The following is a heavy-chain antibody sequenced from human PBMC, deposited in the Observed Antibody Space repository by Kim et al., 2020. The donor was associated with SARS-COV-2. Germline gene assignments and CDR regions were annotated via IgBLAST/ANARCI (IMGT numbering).Heavy chain of an antibody. D-gene: IGHD4-17*01. Sequence: SETLSLTCAVYGGSFSGYYWSWIRQPPGKGLEWIGEINHSGSTNYNPSLKSRVTISVDTSKNQFSLKLSSVTAADTAVYYCARGLSLVTTGRDFDSWGQGTLVTASS. CDR1: GGSFSGYY. CDR2: INHSGST. J-gene: IGHJ4*02. V-gene: IGHV4-34*01. CDR3: ARGLSLVTTGRDFDS.